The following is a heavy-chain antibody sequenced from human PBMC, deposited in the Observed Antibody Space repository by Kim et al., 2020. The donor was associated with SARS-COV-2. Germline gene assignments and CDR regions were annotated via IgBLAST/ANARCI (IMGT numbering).Heavy chain of an antibody. D-gene: IGHD3-10*01. Sequence: YAESVESRFTNSRDNAKNSLYLQMNSMRAEDTAVYYCARFDMVRGVIITWGQGTLVTVSS. J-gene: IGHJ5*02. V-gene: IGHV3-21*01. CDR3: ARFDMVRGVIIT.